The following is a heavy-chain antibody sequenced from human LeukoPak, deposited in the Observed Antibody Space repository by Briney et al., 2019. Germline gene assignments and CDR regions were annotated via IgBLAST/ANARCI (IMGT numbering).Heavy chain of an antibody. CDR3: AKRAGSVWRGIDY. D-gene: IGHD2-8*02. J-gene: IGHJ4*02. CDR1: GFTFSSYA. CDR2: ISGSGGST. Sequence: GGSLRLSCAASGFTFSSYAMTWVRQAPGKGLEWVSGISGSGGSTYCADSVKGRFTVSRDNSKNTLYLQMNSLRAEDTAVYYCAKRAGSVWRGIDYWGQGTLVTVSS. V-gene: IGHV3-23*01.